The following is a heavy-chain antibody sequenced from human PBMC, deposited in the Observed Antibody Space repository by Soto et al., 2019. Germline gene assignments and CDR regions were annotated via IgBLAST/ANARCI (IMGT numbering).Heavy chain of an antibody. CDR1: GLTFNTYN. CDR3: AREISLSAGSYFDY. V-gene: IGHV3-48*02. D-gene: IGHD3-10*01. J-gene: IGHJ4*02. CDR2: ISSSSYTI. Sequence: GGSLRLSCTASGLTFNTYNMNWVRQAPGKGLEWVSYISSSSYTIKYADSVEGRFTVSRDNGKKSLYLQMNSLRDEDTAVYFCAREISLSAGSYFDYWGQGTLVTVSS.